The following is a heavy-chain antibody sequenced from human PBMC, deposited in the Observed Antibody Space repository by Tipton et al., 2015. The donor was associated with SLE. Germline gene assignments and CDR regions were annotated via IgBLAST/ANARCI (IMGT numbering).Heavy chain of an antibody. J-gene: IGHJ4*02. D-gene: IGHD6-19*01. CDR3: AKRREQWLW. CDR2: ISYDGSNK. Sequence: SLRLSCAASGFTFSSYDMHWVRQAPGKGLEWVAVISYDGSNKYYADSVKGRFTISRDNSKNTLYLQMNSLRAEDTAVYYCAKRREQWLWWGQGTLVTVSS. V-gene: IGHV3-30*04. CDR1: GFTFSSYD.